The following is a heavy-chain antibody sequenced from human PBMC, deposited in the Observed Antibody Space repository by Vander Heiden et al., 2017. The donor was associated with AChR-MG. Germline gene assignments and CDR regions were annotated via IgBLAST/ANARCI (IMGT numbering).Heavy chain of an antibody. CDR3: ARDADHYYDSSGYRSDAFDI. CDR2: ISSSSSYI. J-gene: IGHJ3*02. CDR1: GFTFSSYS. V-gene: IGHV3-21*01. D-gene: IGHD3-22*01. Sequence: EVQLVESGGGLVKPGGSLRLSCAASGFTFSSYSLNWVRQAPGKGLEWVSSISSSSSYIYYADSVKGRVTISRDNAKNSLYLQMNSLRAEDTAVYYCARDADHYYDSSGYRSDAFDIWGQGKMVTVSS.